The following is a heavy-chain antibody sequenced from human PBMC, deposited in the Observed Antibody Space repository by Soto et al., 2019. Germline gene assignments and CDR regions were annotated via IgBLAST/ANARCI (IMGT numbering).Heavy chain of an antibody. J-gene: IGHJ6*02. CDR3: ARRLYYDSSGFEGGGMDV. V-gene: IGHV4-39*01. D-gene: IGHD3-22*01. Sequence: YLSCTVPGVCISSRIYSCGGIRLPPGEGLEWIGSIYYSGSTYYNPSLKSRVTISVDTSKNQFSLKLSSVTAADTAVYYCARRLYYDSSGFEGGGMDVWGQGTTVPSP. CDR1: GVCISSRIYS. CDR2: IYYSGST.